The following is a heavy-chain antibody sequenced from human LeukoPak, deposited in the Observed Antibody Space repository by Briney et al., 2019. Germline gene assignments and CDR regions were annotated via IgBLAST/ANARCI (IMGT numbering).Heavy chain of an antibody. J-gene: IGHJ4*02. CDR3: ARGTGGRIADFERGFDY. CDR2: IYYSGST. Sequence: PSETLSLTCTVSGGSISSYYWSWIRQPPGKGLEWIGYIYYSGSTNYNPSLKCRVTISVDTSKNQFSLKLSPVTAADTAVYYCARGTGGRIADFERGFDYWGQGTLVTVSS. CDR1: GGSISSYY. D-gene: IGHD6-13*01. V-gene: IGHV4-59*01.